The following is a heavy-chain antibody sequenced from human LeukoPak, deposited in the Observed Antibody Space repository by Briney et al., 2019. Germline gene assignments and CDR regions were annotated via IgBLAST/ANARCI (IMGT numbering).Heavy chain of an antibody. CDR1: GGSISSGGYY. CDR3: ARFTYYYDSSGPS. Sequence: SETLSLTCTVSGGSISSGGYYWSWIRQRPGKGLEWIGYIYYSGSTYYNPSLKSRVTISVDTSKNQFSLKLSSVTAADTAVYYCARFTYYYDSSGPSWGQGTLVTVSS. J-gene: IGHJ4*02. CDR2: IYYSGST. D-gene: IGHD3-22*01. V-gene: IGHV4-31*03.